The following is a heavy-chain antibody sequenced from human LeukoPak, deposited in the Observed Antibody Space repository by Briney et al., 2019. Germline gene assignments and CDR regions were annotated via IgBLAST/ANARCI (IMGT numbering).Heavy chain of an antibody. Sequence: ASVKVSCKASGYTFTSYYMHWVRQAPGQGLEWMGIINPSGGSTSYAQKFQGRVTMTGDTSTSTVYMELSSLRSEDTAVYYCASAFADYYDSSGYYFDYWGQGTLVTVSS. D-gene: IGHD3-22*01. CDR2: INPSGGST. CDR1: GYTFTSYY. V-gene: IGHV1-46*01. J-gene: IGHJ4*02. CDR3: ASAFADYYDSSGYYFDY.